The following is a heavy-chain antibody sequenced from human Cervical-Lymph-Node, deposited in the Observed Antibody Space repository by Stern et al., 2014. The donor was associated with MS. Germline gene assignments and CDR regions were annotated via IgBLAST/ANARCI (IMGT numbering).Heavy chain of an antibody. D-gene: IGHD2-8*01. CDR1: GGTFSSYA. CDR2: IITIFGTA. V-gene: IGHV1-69*01. J-gene: IGHJ4*02. CDR3: ARTELYCTNGVCYLNFFDY. Sequence: VQLLESGAEVKKPGSSVKVSCKASGGTFSSYAISWVRQAPGQGLEWMGGIITIFGTANYAQKFQGRVTITADESTSTAYMELSSLRSEDTAVYYCARTELYCTNGVCYLNFFDYWGQGTLVTVSS.